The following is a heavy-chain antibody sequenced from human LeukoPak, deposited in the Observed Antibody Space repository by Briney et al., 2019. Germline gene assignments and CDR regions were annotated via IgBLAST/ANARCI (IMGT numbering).Heavy chain of an antibody. Sequence: GGSLRLSCAASGFTFSTYAMSWVRQAPGKGLEWVSTSSGRNSNTYYSDSVKGRFTISRDNSKNTLYLQMNSLRAEDTAVYYCAKGSIVATTNFDYWGQGTLVTVSS. CDR2: SSGRNSNT. J-gene: IGHJ4*02. D-gene: IGHD5-12*01. V-gene: IGHV3-23*01. CDR1: GFTFSTYA. CDR3: AKGSIVATTNFDY.